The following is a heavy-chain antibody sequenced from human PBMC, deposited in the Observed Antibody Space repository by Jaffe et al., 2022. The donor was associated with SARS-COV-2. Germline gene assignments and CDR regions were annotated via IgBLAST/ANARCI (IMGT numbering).Heavy chain of an antibody. Sequence: QVQLQQWGAGLLKPSETLSLTCAVYGGSFSGYYWSWIRQPPGKGLEWIGEINHSGSTNYNPSLKSRVTISVDTSKNQFSLKLSSVTAADTAVYYCARGLGIRPGFWFDPWGQGTLVTVSS. J-gene: IGHJ5*02. CDR3: ARGLGIRPGFWFDP. CDR2: INHSGST. V-gene: IGHV4-34*01. D-gene: IGHD7-27*01. CDR1: GGSFSGYY.